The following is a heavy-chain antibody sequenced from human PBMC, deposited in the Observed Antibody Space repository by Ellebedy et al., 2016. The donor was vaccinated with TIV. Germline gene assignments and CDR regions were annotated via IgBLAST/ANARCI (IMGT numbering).Heavy chain of an antibody. Sequence: PGGSLRLSCAASGGSIRGYWMSWIRQSPGKGLELVANIYQDGSFRYYVESVKGRFTNSRYNANNALFLKMNSLRVEDTALSYCARRGSYGDYAVQVNSWLLRWGRGTMVTVSS. J-gene: IGHJ2*01. CDR3: ARRGSYGDYAVQVNSWLLR. CDR1: GGSIRGYW. D-gene: IGHD3-16*01. CDR2: IYQDGSFR. V-gene: IGHV3-7*01.